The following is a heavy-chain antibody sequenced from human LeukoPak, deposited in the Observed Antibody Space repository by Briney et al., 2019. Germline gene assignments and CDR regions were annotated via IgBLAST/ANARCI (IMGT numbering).Heavy chain of an antibody. CDR1: GVSITSNY. J-gene: IGHJ4*02. CDR2: ISYSRGT. Sequence: SETLSLTCTVSGVSITSNYWSWLRQPPGKGLEWIGYISYSRGTNYSPSLKSRVAISIDTSKNQFSLILSSVSTADTAVYYCAKSRGSGNYFDSWGQGTLVTVSS. V-gene: IGHV4-59*13. CDR3: AKSRGSGNYFDS. D-gene: IGHD3-10*01.